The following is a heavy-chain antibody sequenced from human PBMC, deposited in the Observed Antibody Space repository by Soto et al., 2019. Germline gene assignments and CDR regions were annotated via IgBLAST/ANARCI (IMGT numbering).Heavy chain of an antibody. CDR1: GFTFSSYA. Sequence: EVQLLESGGGLVQPGGSLRLSCAASGFTFSSYAMSWVRQAPGKGLEWVSAISGSGGSTYYADFVKGRFTISRDNSKNTLYLQMNSLRAEDTAVYYCAAAPGKYYYDSSGYFDYWGQGTLVTVSS. CDR2: ISGSGGST. CDR3: AAAPGKYYYDSSGYFDY. J-gene: IGHJ4*02. D-gene: IGHD3-22*01. V-gene: IGHV3-23*01.